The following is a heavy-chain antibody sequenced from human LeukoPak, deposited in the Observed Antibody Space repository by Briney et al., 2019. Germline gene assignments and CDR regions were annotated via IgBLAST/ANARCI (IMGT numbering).Heavy chain of an antibody. V-gene: IGHV3-21*01. J-gene: IGHJ4*02. Sequence: GGSLRLSCAASGFTFSSYSMNWVRQAPGKGLEWVSSISSSSSYIYYADSVKGRFTISRDNAKNSLYLQMNSLRAEDTAVYYCARDYRTAARPIDYWGQGTLVTVSS. CDR2: ISSSSSYI. D-gene: IGHD6-6*01. CDR3: ARDYRTAARPIDY. CDR1: GFTFSSYS.